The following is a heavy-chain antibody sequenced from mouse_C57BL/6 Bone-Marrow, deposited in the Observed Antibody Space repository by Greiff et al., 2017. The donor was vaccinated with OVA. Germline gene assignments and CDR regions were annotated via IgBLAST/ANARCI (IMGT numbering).Heavy chain of an antibody. V-gene: IGHV5-6*01. Sequence: EVKLMESGGDLVKPGGSLKLSCAASGFTFSSYGMSWVRQTPDKRLEWVATISSGGSYTYYPDSVKGRFTISRDNAKNTLYLQMSSLKSEDTAMYYGARHPLYYGSSYWYFDVWGTGTTVTVSS. CDR1: GFTFSSYG. CDR2: ISSGGSYT. J-gene: IGHJ1*03. CDR3: ARHPLYYGSSYWYFDV. D-gene: IGHD1-1*01.